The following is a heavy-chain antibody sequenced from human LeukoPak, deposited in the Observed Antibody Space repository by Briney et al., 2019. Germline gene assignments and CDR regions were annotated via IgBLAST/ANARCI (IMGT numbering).Heavy chain of an antibody. CDR2: IYYSGST. CDR3: ARGGYGTFDY. V-gene: IGHV4-39*07. D-gene: IGHD2-15*01. Sequence: SETLSLTCTVSGDSIASTIYYWGWIRQPPGKGLEWIGNIYYSGSTYYTPSLKSRVIISIDTSKNQFSLKLSSVTAADTAVYYCARGGYGTFDYWGQGTLVTVSS. CDR1: GDSIASTIYY. J-gene: IGHJ4*02.